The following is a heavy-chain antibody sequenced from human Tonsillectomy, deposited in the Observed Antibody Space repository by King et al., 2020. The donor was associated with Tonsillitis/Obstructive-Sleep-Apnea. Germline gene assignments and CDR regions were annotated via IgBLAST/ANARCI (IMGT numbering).Heavy chain of an antibody. CDR1: GGSISSSSYY. D-gene: IGHD3-3*01. CDR2: MYYSGST. Sequence: QLQESFPGLVKPSETLSLTCTVSGGSISSSSYYWGWIRQPPGKGLEWIGSMYYSGSTYYNPSLKSRVTISVDTCKNQFSLKLRSVNSTDTAVYYCARQDDFWSGYDLDYYGMDVWGQGTTVTVS. CDR3: ARQDDFWSGYDLDYYGMDV. V-gene: IGHV4-39*01. J-gene: IGHJ6*02.